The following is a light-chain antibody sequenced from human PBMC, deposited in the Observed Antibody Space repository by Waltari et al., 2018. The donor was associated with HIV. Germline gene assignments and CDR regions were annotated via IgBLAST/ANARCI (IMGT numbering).Light chain of an antibody. J-gene: IGKJ4*01. Sequence: LALTQPPDSLTVSLAAPATIYCISTHNILHISNNKNYLGWYQQKPGQPPKLLIYWASTRESGVPGRFSGSGSGTNFTITIRSLQAEDVANYDWEQYSSVPLTFGGGTKVEI. CDR1: HNILHISNNKNY. V-gene: IGKV4-1*01. CDR3: EQYSSVPLT. CDR2: WAS.